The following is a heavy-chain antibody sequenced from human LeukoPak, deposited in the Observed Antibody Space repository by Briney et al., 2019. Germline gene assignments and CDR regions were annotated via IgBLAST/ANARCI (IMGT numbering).Heavy chain of an antibody. Sequence: ASVKVSCKASGYTFTSYGISWVRQAPGQGLEWMGWISAYNGNTNYAQKLQGRVTMTTDTSTSTAYMELRSLRSDDTAVYYCARDLKYSSSWYPTPRFDPWGQGTLVTVSS. D-gene: IGHD6-13*01. CDR1: GYTFTSYG. CDR2: ISAYNGNT. CDR3: ARDLKYSSSWYPTPRFDP. V-gene: IGHV1-18*01. J-gene: IGHJ5*02.